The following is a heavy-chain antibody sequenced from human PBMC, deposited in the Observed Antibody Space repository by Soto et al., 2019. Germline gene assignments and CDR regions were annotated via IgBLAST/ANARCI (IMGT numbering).Heavy chain of an antibody. CDR3: AKDLVVPAAIGTHAFDI. D-gene: IGHD2-2*01. CDR2: ISGSGGST. Sequence: PGGSLRLSCAASGFTFSSYAMSWVRQAPGKGLEWVSAISGSGGSTYYADSVKGRFTISRDNSKNTLYLQMNSLRAEDTAVYYCAKDLVVPAAIGTHAFDIWGQGTMVTVSS. V-gene: IGHV3-23*01. J-gene: IGHJ3*02. CDR1: GFTFSSYA.